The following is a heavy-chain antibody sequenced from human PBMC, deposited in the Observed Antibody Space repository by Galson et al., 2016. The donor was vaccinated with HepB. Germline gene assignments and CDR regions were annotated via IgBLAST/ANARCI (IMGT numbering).Heavy chain of an antibody. J-gene: IGHJ6*02. CDR2: IKDDGSQK. Sequence: SLRLSCAASGFTISSHWMTWVRQAPGKGLEWVAYIKDDGSQKYYVDSVKGRFTIPRDNAKNSLYLQMNTLRAEDTALYYCARDSGRREDVWGQGTTVTVSS. CDR3: ARDSGRREDV. CDR1: GFTISSHW. V-gene: IGHV3-7*04.